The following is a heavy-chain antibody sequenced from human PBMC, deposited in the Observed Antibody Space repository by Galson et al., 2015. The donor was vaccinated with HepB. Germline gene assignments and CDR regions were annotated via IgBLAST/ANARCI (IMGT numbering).Heavy chain of an antibody. D-gene: IGHD3-10*01. CDR3: ARGNTMVQGVIITGYYYMDV. J-gene: IGHJ6*03. CDR2: ISAYNGNT. V-gene: IGHV1-18*01. Sequence: SVKVSCKASGYTFTSYGISWVRQAPGQGLEWMGWISAYNGNTNYAQKLQGRVTMTTDTSTSTAYMELRSLRSDDTAVYYCARGNTMVQGVIITGYYYMDVWGKGTTVTVSS. CDR1: GYTFTSYG.